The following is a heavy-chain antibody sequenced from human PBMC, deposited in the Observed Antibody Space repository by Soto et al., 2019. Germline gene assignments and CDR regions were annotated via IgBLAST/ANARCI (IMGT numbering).Heavy chain of an antibody. CDR3: ARQGRREYSGYDSNAGAFDI. J-gene: IGHJ3*02. V-gene: IGHV3-66*04. D-gene: IGHD5-12*01. CDR2: IYSGGST. Sequence: GGSLRLSCAASGFTVSSNYMSWVRQAPGKGLEWVSVIYSGGSTYYADSVEGRFTISRDNSKNTLYLQMNSLRAEDTAVYYCARQGRREYSGYDSNAGAFDIWGQGTMVTVSS. CDR1: GFTVSSNY.